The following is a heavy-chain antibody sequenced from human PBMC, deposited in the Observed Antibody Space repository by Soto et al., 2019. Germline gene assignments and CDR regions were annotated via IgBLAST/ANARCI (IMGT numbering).Heavy chain of an antibody. CDR3: ATPAKAAAGWFDP. CDR1: GYTFTSYA. J-gene: IGHJ5*02. Sequence: ASVKVSCKAPGYTFTSYAMHWVRQAPGQRLEWMGWINAGNGNTKYSQKFQGRVTITRDTSASTAYMELSSLRSEDTAVYYCATPAKAAAGWFDPWGQGTLVTVSS. V-gene: IGHV1-3*01. D-gene: IGHD6-13*01. CDR2: INAGNGNT.